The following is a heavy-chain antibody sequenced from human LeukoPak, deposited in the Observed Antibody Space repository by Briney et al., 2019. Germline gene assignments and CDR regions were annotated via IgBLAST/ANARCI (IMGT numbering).Heavy chain of an antibody. CDR1: GGSISSGYY. CDR3: ARHKATRLLLWFGQDFDY. D-gene: IGHD3-10*01. J-gene: IGHJ4*02. Sequence: SETLSLTCTVSGGSISSGYYWGWIRQPPGKGLEWIGSIYHSGSTYYNPSLKSRVTISVDTSKNQFSLKLSSVTAADTAVYYCARHKATRLLLWFGQDFDYWGQGTLVTVSS. V-gene: IGHV4-38-2*02. CDR2: IYHSGST.